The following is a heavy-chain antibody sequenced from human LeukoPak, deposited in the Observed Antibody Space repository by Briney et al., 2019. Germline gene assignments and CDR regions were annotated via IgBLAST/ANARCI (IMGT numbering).Heavy chain of an antibody. J-gene: IGHJ3*02. Sequence: SETLSLTCTVSDGSINGYYWSWIRQPPGKGLDWIGYMYSGGTTNYSPSLKSRVTISEDMSKNQFSLKLTSVTAADTAVYYCAKQSGQSSTNDAFDIWGQGTMVIVSS. V-gene: IGHV4-59*01. CDR2: MYSGGTT. CDR3: AKQSGQSSTNDAFDI. CDR1: DGSINGYY. D-gene: IGHD6-13*01.